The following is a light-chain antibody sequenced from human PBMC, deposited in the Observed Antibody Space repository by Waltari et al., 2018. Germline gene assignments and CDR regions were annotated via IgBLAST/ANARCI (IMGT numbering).Light chain of an antibody. CDR3: CSYVGSNVV. V-gene: IGLV2-11*01. CDR2: DVV. J-gene: IGLJ2*01. CDR1: SSDFNGYNY. Sequence: QSALTQPRAVSGSPGQSVHISCSGTSSDFNGYNYVSWYQQLPGKAPKLMIYDVVKRPSGVPDRFSASKSGNTASLTISGLQAEDEADYYCCSYVGSNVVFGGGTKLTVL.